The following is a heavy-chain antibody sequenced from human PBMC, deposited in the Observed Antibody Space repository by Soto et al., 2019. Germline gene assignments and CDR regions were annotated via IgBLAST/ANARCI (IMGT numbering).Heavy chain of an antibody. CDR1: GFTFDDYA. Sequence: GGSLRLSCAASGFTFDDYAMHWVRQAPGKGLEWVSGISWNSGSIGYADSVKGRFTISRDNAKNSLYLQMNSLRAEDTALYYCAKDFYYDSSGYYQHWGQGTLVTVSS. CDR2: ISWNSGSI. D-gene: IGHD3-22*01. CDR3: AKDFYYDSSGYYQH. J-gene: IGHJ4*02. V-gene: IGHV3-9*01.